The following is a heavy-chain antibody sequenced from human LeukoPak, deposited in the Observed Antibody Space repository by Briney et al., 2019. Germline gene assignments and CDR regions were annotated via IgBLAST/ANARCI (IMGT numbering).Heavy chain of an antibody. D-gene: IGHD1-7*01. Sequence: ASVKVSCKVSGFSLTELSMHWVRQAPGKGLEWMGGFDRKDGKAIYAQNFQGRATMTEDTSTDTGYMELTSLRFEDTAVYYCASRITGTTTAWAFDIWGQGTMVTVSS. J-gene: IGHJ3*02. V-gene: IGHV1-24*01. CDR1: GFSLTELS. CDR3: ASRITGTTTAWAFDI. CDR2: FDRKDGKA.